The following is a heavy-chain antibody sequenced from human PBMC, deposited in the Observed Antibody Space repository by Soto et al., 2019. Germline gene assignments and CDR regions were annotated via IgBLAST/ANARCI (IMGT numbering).Heavy chain of an antibody. D-gene: IGHD2-8*01. CDR2: INYSGST. J-gene: IGHJ6*02. Sequence: PSETLSLTCAVSGYSISSGYYWGWLRQPPGKGLEWIGSINYSGSTYYNPSLKSRVTISVDTSKNQFSLKLSSVTAADTAVYYCAGHGVATGYGMDVWGQGTTVTVSS. V-gene: IGHV4-38-2*01. CDR3: AGHGVATGYGMDV. CDR1: GYSISSGYY.